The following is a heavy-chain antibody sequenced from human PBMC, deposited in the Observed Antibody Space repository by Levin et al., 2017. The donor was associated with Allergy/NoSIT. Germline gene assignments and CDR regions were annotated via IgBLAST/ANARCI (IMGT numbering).Heavy chain of an antibody. CDR3: ARGVRGANWGWRGFEY. CDR2: ISSNGGSA. V-gene: IGHV3-64*01. D-gene: IGHD7-27*01. J-gene: IGHJ4*02. Sequence: LSLTCAASGFTFSSYAMHWVRQAPRKGLEYVSAISSNGGSAYYTNSVKGRFTISRDNSKNTLYLQMGSLRAEDLAVYYCARGVRGANWGWRGFEYWGQGTLVTVSS. CDR1: GFTFSSYA.